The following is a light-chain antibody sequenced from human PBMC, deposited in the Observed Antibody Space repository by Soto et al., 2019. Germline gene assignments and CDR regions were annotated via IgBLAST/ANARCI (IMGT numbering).Light chain of an antibody. V-gene: IGLV2-14*01. J-gene: IGLJ1*01. Sequence: QSVLTQPASVSASPEQSITISCTGTSSDIGAYNYVSWYQQYPGTAPKLIIYAVSSRPSGISSRFSGSKSASTASLTISGLQAEDEADYYCSSYTTSSSLVFGTGTKVTVL. CDR3: SSYTTSSSLV. CDR1: SSDIGAYNY. CDR2: AVS.